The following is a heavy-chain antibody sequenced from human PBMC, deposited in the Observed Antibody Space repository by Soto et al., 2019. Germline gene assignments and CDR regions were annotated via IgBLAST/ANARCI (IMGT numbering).Heavy chain of an antibody. CDR2: TIPIFGTA. V-gene: IGHV1-69*01. CDR3: AYSQGSGYRGSGYLYYYCGMDV. Sequence: QVQLVQSGAEVKKPGSSVKVSCKASGGTFSSYAISWVRQAPGQGLEWMGGTIPIFGTANYARKFKGRVTISADESTRTAYLELRSLRSEDTAVYYCAYSQGSGYRGSGYLYYYCGMDVWGQGTPVTVSS. J-gene: IGHJ6*02. D-gene: IGHD6-13*01. CDR1: GGTFSSYA.